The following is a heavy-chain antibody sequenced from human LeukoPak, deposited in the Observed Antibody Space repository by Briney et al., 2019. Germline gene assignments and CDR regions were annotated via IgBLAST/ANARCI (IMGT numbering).Heavy chain of an antibody. V-gene: IGHV1-8*01. CDR3: ATGDSGSLGYFQH. CDR1: GYTFTCYD. CDR2: MNPNSGNT. J-gene: IGHJ1*01. Sequence: ASVKVSCKASGYTFTCYDINWVRQATGQGLEWMGWMNPNSGNTGYAQKFQGRVTMTRNTSISTAYMELSSLRSEDTAVYYCATGDSGSLGYFQHWGQGTLVTVSS. D-gene: IGHD1-26*01.